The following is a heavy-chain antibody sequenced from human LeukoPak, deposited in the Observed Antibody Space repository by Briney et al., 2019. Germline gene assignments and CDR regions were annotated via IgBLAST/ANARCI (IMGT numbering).Heavy chain of an antibody. CDR2: IYSGGST. Sequence: PGGSLRLSCAASGFTVSSNYMSWVRQAPGKGLEWVSVIYSGGSTYYADSVKGRFTISRDNSKNTLYLQMNSLRAEDTAVYYCARDLCGDPRPYYYGMDVWGQGTTVTVSS. J-gene: IGHJ6*02. V-gene: IGHV3-53*01. D-gene: IGHD2/OR15-2a*01. CDR1: GFTVSSNY. CDR3: ARDLCGDPRPYYYGMDV.